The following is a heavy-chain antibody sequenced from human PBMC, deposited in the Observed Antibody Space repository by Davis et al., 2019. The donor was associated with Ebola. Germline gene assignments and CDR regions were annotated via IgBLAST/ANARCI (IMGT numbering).Heavy chain of an antibody. CDR2: IIPIFGPA. J-gene: IGHJ4*01. Sequence: SVKVSCKISGDTFSSNIITWVRQAPGQGLEWMGGIIPIFGPADYAQKFQGRVTITADESTTTAYMELTSLRSEDTAVYYCARGENDFGVVLRHYFDSWGHGTLITVSS. V-gene: IGHV1-69*13. CDR3: ARGENDFGVVLRHYFDS. CDR1: GDTFSSNI. D-gene: IGHD3-3*01.